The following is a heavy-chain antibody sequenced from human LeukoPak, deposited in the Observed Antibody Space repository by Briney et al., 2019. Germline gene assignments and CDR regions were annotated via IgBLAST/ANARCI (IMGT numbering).Heavy chain of an antibody. CDR3: AKMGTIFGVVFYFDY. D-gene: IGHD3-3*01. Sequence: GGSLRLSCAASGFTFSSYAMSWVRQAPGKGLEWVSAISGSGGSTYYADSVKGRFTISRDNSKNTLYLQMNSLRAEDTAVYYCAKMGTIFGVVFYFDYWGQGTLVTVPS. CDR1: GFTFSSYA. J-gene: IGHJ4*02. V-gene: IGHV3-23*01. CDR2: ISGSGGST.